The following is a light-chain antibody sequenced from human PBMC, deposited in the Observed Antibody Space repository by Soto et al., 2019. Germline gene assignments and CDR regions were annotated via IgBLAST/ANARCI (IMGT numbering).Light chain of an antibody. CDR2: EVS. J-gene: IGLJ2*01. V-gene: IGLV2-8*01. Sequence: QSVLTTPSSASGSLGQSVTLSCTGTSSDVGGYNYVSWYQQHPGKAPKLMIYEVSKRPSGVPDRFSGSKSGNTASLTVSGLQAEDEADYYCSSYAGSNNVVFGGGTQRTGL. CDR1: SSDVGGYNY. CDR3: SSYAGSNNVV.